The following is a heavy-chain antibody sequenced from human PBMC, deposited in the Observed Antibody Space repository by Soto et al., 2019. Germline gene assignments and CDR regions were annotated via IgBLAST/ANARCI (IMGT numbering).Heavy chain of an antibody. CDR2: INHSGST. D-gene: IGHD3-9*01. Sequence: SETLSLTCAVYGGSFSGYYWSWIRQPPGKGLEWIGEINHSGSTNYNPSLKSRVTISVDTSKNQFSLKLSSVTAADTAVYYCARGRTYYDILTGYRTKNYYYGMDVWGQGTTVTVSS. CDR3: ARGRTYYDILTGYRTKNYYYGMDV. J-gene: IGHJ6*02. CDR1: GGSFSGYY. V-gene: IGHV4-34*01.